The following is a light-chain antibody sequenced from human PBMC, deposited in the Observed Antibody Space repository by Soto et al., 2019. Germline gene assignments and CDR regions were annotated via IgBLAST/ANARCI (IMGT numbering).Light chain of an antibody. J-gene: IGKJ3*01. V-gene: IGKV1-9*01. CDR2: AAS. CDR1: QGISSY. CDR3: QQLNSLFT. Sequence: DIQLTQSPSFLSASVGDRVIITCRASQGISSYLAWYQQKPGKAPKLLIYAASTLQSGVPSRFSGSGSGTEFTLTISSLQPEDFATYYCQQLNSLFTFGPGTKVDIK.